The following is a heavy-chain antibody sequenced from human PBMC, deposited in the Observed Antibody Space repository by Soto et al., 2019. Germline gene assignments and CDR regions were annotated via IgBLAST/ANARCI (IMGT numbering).Heavy chain of an antibody. CDR3: ARVVVAATRWFDP. CDR1: GGSISSGGYY. J-gene: IGHJ5*02. Sequence: PSETLSLTCTVSGGSISSGGYYWSWIRQHPGKGLEWIGYIYYSGSTYYNPSLKGRVTISVDTSKNQFSLKLSSVTAADTAVYYCARVVVAATRWFDPWGQGTLVTVSS. CDR2: IYYSGST. V-gene: IGHV4-31*03. D-gene: IGHD2-15*01.